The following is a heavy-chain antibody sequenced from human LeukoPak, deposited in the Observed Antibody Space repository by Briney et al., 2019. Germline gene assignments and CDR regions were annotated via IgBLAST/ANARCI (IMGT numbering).Heavy chain of an antibody. CDR1: NGSISSTTYY. Sequence: PSETLSLTCTVSNGSISSTTYYWGWIRQPPGKGLGWIGSIYYSGSTYYNPSLKSRVTISIDTSKNQFYLKLTSVTAADTAVYYCARAPDRVCSSTSCHPTALDYWGQGTLVTVSS. D-gene: IGHD2-2*01. V-gene: IGHV4-39*07. CDR3: ARAPDRVCSSTSCHPTALDY. J-gene: IGHJ4*02. CDR2: IYYSGST.